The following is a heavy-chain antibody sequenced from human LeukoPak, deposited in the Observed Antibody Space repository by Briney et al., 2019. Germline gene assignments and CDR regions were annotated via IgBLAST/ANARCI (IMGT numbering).Heavy chain of an antibody. D-gene: IGHD4-23*01. CDR3: AKQGPTVVTHFDT. CDR2: MYYSGNT. Sequence: SETLSLTCAVSGYSISSGYYWGWIRQPPGKGLDWIASMYYSGNTYYNPSLKSRVTISVDTSKNQFSLRLSSVTAADTAVYYCAKQGPTVVTHFDTWGQGTLVTVSS. V-gene: IGHV4-38-2*01. CDR1: GYSISSGYY. J-gene: IGHJ4*02.